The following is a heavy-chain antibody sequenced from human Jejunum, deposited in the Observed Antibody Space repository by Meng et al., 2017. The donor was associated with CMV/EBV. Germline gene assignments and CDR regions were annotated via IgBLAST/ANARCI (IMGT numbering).Heavy chain of an antibody. CDR1: GFTISGFT. Sequence: GGSLRLSCAASGFTISGFTMNWVRQAPGKGLEWVTYADSVKGRFTISRDISKNTLFLQMNSLRAEDTAVYYCAKEGVGGHFDYWGQGTRVTVSS. D-gene: IGHD2-8*01. J-gene: IGHJ4*02. V-gene: IGHV3-30*02. CDR3: AKEGVGGHFDY.